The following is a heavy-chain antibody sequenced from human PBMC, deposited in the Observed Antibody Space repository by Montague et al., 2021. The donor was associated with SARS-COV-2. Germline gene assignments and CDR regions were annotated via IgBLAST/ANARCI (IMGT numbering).Heavy chain of an antibody. CDR3: ARHLGGYYDYMWGKSREDSFDQ. CDR1: GYYFISYW. J-gene: IGHJ4*02. CDR2: IDPGYSST. Sequence: QSGAEVKKPGESLRISCKGSGYYFISYWITWVRQMPGKGLEWLGKIDPGYSSTNYSPSFQGHVTISADKSSSTAYLQWSGLKASDTAMYYCARHLGGYYDYMWGKSREDSFDQWGQGTLVTVSS. V-gene: IGHV5-10-1*01. D-gene: IGHD3-16*01.